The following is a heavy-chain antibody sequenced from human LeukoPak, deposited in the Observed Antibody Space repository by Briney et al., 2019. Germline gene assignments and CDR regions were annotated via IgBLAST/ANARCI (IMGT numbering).Heavy chain of an antibody. J-gene: IGHJ5*02. V-gene: IGHV4-59*01. CDR3: ARAVVPAAVYNWFDP. D-gene: IGHD2-2*01. CDR2: IYYSGST. CDR1: GGSISSYY. Sequence: PSETLSLTCTVSGGSISSYYWSWIRQPPGKGLEWIGYIYYSGSTNYNPSLKSRVTISVDTSKNQFSLKLSSVTAADTAVYYCARAVVPAAVYNWFDPWGQGTLVTVSS.